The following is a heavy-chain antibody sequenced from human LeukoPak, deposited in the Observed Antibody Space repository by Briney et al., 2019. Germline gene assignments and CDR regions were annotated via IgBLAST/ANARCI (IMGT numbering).Heavy chain of an antibody. Sequence: SETLSLTCTVSGSSISSYYWSWIRQPAGKGLEWIGRIYTSGSTNYNPSLKSRVTMSVDTSKNQFSLKLSSVTAADTAVYYCARASRNRWFGEFSRLKDAFDIWGQGTMVTVSS. D-gene: IGHD3-10*01. V-gene: IGHV4-4*07. CDR2: IYTSGST. CDR1: GSSISSYY. J-gene: IGHJ3*02. CDR3: ARASRNRWFGEFSRLKDAFDI.